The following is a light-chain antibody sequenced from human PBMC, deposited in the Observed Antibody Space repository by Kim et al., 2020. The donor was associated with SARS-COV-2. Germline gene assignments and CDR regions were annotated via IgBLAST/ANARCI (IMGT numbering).Light chain of an antibody. CDR1: SSNVGAGYD. Sequence: RVTISCTGSSSNVGAGYDVHWYQQLPGTAPKLPIYGNSNRPSGVPDRFSGSKSGTSASLAITGLQAEDEADYYCQSYDSSLSVLYVFGTGTKVTVL. CDR3: QSYDSSLSVLYV. V-gene: IGLV1-40*01. J-gene: IGLJ1*01. CDR2: GNS.